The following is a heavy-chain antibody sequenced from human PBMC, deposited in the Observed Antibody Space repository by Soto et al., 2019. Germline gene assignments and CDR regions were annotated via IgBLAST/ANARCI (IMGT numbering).Heavy chain of an antibody. CDR2: VSGSGSSP. Sequence: GGSLRLSCAATGFNFGSYAMGWVRQAPGKGLEWVSGVSGSGSSPYYADSVKGRLTISKDKSKNTLYLDLNNLRSEDTAVYFCMKGKESGYRGAFDSWGQGTMVTVSS. V-gene: IGHV3-23*01. CDR1: GFNFGSYA. D-gene: IGHD5-18*01. J-gene: IGHJ4*02. CDR3: MKGKESGYRGAFDS.